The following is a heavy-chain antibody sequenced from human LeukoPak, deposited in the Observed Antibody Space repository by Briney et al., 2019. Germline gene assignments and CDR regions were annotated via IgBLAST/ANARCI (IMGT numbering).Heavy chain of an antibody. D-gene: IGHD2-2*01. J-gene: IGHJ4*02. CDR3: ARSPPGGVVVPAAYFDY. V-gene: IGHV4-4*07. Sequence: SETLSLTCTVSGGSISSYYWSWIRQPAGKGLEWIGRIYTSGSTNYNPSLKSRVTMSVDTSKNQFSLKLSSVTAADTAVYYCARSPPGGVVVPAAYFDYWGQGTLVTVSS. CDR1: GGSISSYY. CDR2: IYTSGST.